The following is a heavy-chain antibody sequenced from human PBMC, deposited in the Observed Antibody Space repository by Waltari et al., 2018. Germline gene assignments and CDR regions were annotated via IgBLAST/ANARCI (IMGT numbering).Heavy chain of an antibody. CDR3: ARKRAAFDI. J-gene: IGHJ3*02. V-gene: IGHV4-34*01. CDR1: GGSFTGYY. CDR2: INQSGSP. Sequence: QVQLLQWGAGLLTPSETLSLTCGVYGGSFTGYYWTWIRQPPGKGLEWIGEINQSGSPNYNQTLRSRVTISLDTSNNHFSLSRASVSAADTAVYDCARKRAAFDIWGQGTLVNVSS.